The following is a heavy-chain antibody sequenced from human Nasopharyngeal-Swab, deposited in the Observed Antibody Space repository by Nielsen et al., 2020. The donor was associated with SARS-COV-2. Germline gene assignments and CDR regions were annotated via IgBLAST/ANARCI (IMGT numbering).Heavy chain of an antibody. CDR2: ISSSSSYI. CDR1: GFTFSSYS. Sequence: GGSLRLSCAASGFTFSSYSMNWVRQAPEKGLEWVSSISSSSSYIYYADSVKGRFTISRDNAKNSLYLQMNSLRAEDTAVYYCASSLRQQYVHYYMDVWGKGTTVTVSS. CDR3: ASSLRQQYVHYYMDV. J-gene: IGHJ6*03. D-gene: IGHD6-13*01. V-gene: IGHV3-21*01.